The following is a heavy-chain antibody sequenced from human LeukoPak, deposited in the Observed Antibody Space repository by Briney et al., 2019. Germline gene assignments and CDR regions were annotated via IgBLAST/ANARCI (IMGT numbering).Heavy chain of an antibody. J-gene: IGHJ4*02. V-gene: IGHV4-34*01. Sequence: SETLSLTCAVYGGSFSGYYWSWIRQPPGKGLEWIGSIYYSGSTYYNPSLKSRVTISVDTSKNQFSLKLSSVTAADTAVYYCAGPGIAAAATWGQGTLVTVSS. CDR3: AGPGIAAAAT. D-gene: IGHD6-13*01. CDR2: IYYSGST. CDR1: GGSFSGYY.